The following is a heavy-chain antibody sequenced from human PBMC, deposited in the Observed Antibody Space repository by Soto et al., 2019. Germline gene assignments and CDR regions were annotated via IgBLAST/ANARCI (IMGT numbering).Heavy chain of an antibody. Sequence: QVRLVQSGAEVKKPGASVKVSCKASGYSFTSYGISWVRQAPGQGAEWMGWIRAVNGYTKYAQNLQGRVTLTTDTSPSTAYVEVWGLRSNDTAVYYCARLKSGTIPVHYYGMYVWCHGKTVTAS. V-gene: IGHV1-18*01. CDR1: GYSFTSYG. CDR2: IRAVNGYT. CDR3: ARLKSGTIPVHYYGMYV. J-gene: IGHJ6*02. D-gene: IGHD2-2*02.